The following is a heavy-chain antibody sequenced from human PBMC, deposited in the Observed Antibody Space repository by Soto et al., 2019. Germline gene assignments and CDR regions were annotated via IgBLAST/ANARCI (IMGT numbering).Heavy chain of an antibody. CDR2: ISSDGSNK. CDR3: ARPYYYDSSGYLDY. Sequence: GSLRLSCAASGFTFSRYGMHWVRQAPGKGLEWVAVISSDGSNKYYGDSVKGRFTISRDNSKNTLYLQLNSLRTEDTAVYYCARPYYYDSSGYLDYWGQGTLVTVSS. J-gene: IGHJ4*02. CDR1: GFTFSRYG. V-gene: IGHV3-30*03. D-gene: IGHD3-22*01.